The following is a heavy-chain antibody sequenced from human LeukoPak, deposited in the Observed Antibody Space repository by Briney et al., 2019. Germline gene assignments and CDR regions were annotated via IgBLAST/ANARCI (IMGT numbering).Heavy chain of an antibody. J-gene: IGHJ4*02. CDR1: GGSISNYY. D-gene: IGHD2/OR15-2a*01. CDR2: IYASGST. Sequence: PSETLSLTCSVSGGSISNYYWNWLRQPAGKGLEWIGRIYASGSTNYNPSLKSRVTISMDKSKNHFSLNLKSVTAADTAFYYCARDFYGDDGHHPFDYWGQGIQVTDSS. CDR3: ARDFYGDDGHHPFDY. V-gene: IGHV4-4*07.